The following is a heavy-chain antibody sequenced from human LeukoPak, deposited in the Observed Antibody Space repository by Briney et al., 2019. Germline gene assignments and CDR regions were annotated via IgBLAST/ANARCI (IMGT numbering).Heavy chain of an antibody. Sequence: GGSLRLSCAASGFTFSSYSMNWVRQAPGKGLEWVSSISSSSYIYYADSVKGRFTISRDNAKNSLYLQMNSLRAEDTAVYYCARESRSWGSLDYWGQGTLVTVSS. CDR3: ARESRSWGSLDY. J-gene: IGHJ4*02. CDR2: ISSSSYI. V-gene: IGHV3-21*01. CDR1: GFTFSSYS. D-gene: IGHD7-27*01.